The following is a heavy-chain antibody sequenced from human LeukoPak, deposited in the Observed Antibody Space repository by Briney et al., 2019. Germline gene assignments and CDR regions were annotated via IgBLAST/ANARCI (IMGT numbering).Heavy chain of an antibody. J-gene: IGHJ3*02. CDR3: ARLRYYDSSGYLEGADDAFDI. V-gene: IGHV4-34*01. D-gene: IGHD3-22*01. Sequence: SETLSLTCAVYGGSFSGYYWSWLRQPPGKGLEWIGEINHSGSTNYNPSLKSRVSISVDTSKSQFSLKLSSVTAADTAVYYCARLRYYDSSGYLEGADDAFDIWGQGTMVTVSS. CDR1: GGSFSGYY. CDR2: INHSGST.